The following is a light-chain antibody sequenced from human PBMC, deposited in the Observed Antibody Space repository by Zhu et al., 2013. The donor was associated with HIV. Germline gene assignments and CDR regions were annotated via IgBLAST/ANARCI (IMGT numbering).Light chain of an antibody. Sequence: AIQLTQSPSSLSASVGDRVTITCRASQGISSALAWFQQESGKAPKLLIYDASNLYGGVPSRFSGSGSGTDFTLTVSSLQPEDFATYYCQQFKTYPITLGQGTRLEIK. V-gene: IGKV1-13*02. CDR3: QQFKTYPIT. CDR2: DAS. CDR1: QGISSA. J-gene: IGKJ5*01.